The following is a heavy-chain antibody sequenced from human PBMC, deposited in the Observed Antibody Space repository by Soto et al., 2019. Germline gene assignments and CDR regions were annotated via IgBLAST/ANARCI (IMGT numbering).Heavy chain of an antibody. D-gene: IGHD4-17*01. CDR3: ARDGNGDYANGAFAI. Sequence: EVQLVESGGGLVQPGGSLRLSCAASGFTVSSNYISWVRQAPGKGLEWVSVIYSGGTTYYADPVKGRFTISRDNSKNTLYLQMNSLGAEDTAVYYCARDGNGDYANGAFAIWGQGTMVTVSS. V-gene: IGHV3-66*01. CDR2: IYSGGTT. CDR1: GFTVSSNY. J-gene: IGHJ3*02.